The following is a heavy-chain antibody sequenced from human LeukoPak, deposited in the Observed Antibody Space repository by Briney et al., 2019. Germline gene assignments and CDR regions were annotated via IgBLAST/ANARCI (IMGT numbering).Heavy chain of an antibody. J-gene: IGHJ6*03. Sequence: ASVKVSCKASGYTFTSYDINWVRQATGQGLEWLGWMNPNSGNTGCAQKFQGRVTITRNTSISTAYMELSSLRSEDTAVYYCARVGVATRPSGQPYYYYYMDVWGKGTTVTVSS. D-gene: IGHD6-6*01. CDR3: ARVGVATRPSGQPYYYYYMDV. V-gene: IGHV1-8*03. CDR1: GYTFTSYD. CDR2: MNPNSGNT.